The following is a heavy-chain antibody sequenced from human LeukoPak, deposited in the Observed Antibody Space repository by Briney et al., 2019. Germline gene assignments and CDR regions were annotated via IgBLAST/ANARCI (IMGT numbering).Heavy chain of an antibody. J-gene: IGHJ4*02. D-gene: IGHD1-26*01. V-gene: IGHV3-23*01. CDR2: ISGSGGST. CDR3: TSWGSSYFFDY. CDR1: GFTFSDHY. Sequence: GGSLRLSCAASGFTFSDHYMDWVRQAPGKGLEWVSAISGSGGSTYYADSVKGRFTISRDNSKNTLYLQMNSLRAEDTAVYYCTSWGSSYFFDYWGQGTLVTVSS.